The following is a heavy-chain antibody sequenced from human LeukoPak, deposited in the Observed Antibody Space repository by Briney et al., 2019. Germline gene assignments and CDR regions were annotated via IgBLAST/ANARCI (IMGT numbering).Heavy chain of an antibody. J-gene: IGHJ4*02. CDR1: GYTFTSYY. Sequence: ASVKVSCKASGYTFTSYYMHWVRQAPGQRLEWMGLINPSSGRASYAQKLQGRAIMTRDTSTSTVYLELSSLKSEDTAVYYCARDIGHYDLLTGYYSLSDYWGQGTLVTVSS. D-gene: IGHD3-9*01. V-gene: IGHV1-46*04. CDR3: ARDIGHYDLLTGYYSLSDY. CDR2: INPSSGRA.